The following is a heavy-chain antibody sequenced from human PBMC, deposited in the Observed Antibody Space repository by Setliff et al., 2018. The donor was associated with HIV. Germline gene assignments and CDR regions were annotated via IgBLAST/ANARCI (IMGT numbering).Heavy chain of an antibody. Sequence: GGSLRLSCAASGFTFSSYEMNWVRQAPGKGLEWVSYISSSGSTIYYADSVKGRFTISRDNAKNSLYLQMNSLRAEDTAVYYCARDVVVTAIQGNYYYGMDVWGQVTTVTVSS. CDR3: ARDVVVTAIQGNYYYGMDV. CDR1: GFTFSSYE. V-gene: IGHV3-48*03. J-gene: IGHJ6*02. D-gene: IGHD2-21*02. CDR2: ISSSGSTI.